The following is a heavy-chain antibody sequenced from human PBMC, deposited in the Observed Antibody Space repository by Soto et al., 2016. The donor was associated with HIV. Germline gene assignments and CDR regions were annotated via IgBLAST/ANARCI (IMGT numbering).Heavy chain of an antibody. D-gene: IGHD3-22*01. CDR1: EFTFSSYS. CDR3: ARESGTSGYSYQFDY. Sequence: EVQLVESGGGLVQPGGSLRLSCVASEFTFSSYSMNWVRQAPGKGLEWVSYISSSSTTIYYADSVKGRFTISRDNAKNSLYLQMNSLRDEDTAVYYCARESGTSGYSYQFDYWGQGILVTVSS. V-gene: IGHV3-48*02. CDR2: ISSSSTTI. J-gene: IGHJ4*02.